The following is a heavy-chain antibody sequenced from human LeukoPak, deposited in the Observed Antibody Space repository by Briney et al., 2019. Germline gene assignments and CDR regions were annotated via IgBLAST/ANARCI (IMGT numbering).Heavy chain of an antibody. V-gene: IGHV4-34*01. CDR1: GGSFSSYY. J-gene: IGHJ6*03. CDR2: INHSGST. CDR3: ARPAYCSGGSCSSNMDV. Sequence: SETLSLTCAVYGGSFSSYYLRWIRQPPGKGLEWIGEINHSGSTNYNPSLKSRVTISVDTSKNQFSLKLSSVTAADTAVYYCARPAYCSGGSCSSNMDVWGKGTTVTISS. D-gene: IGHD2-15*01.